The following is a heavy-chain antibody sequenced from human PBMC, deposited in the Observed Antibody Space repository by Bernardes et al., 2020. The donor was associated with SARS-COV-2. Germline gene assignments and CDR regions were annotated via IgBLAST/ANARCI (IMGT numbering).Heavy chain of an antibody. Sequence: SESLYLTCTVSGGSISSYYWSWIRQPPGKGLEWIGYIYYSGSTNYNPSLKSRVTISVDTSKNKFSLKLSSVNAADTAVYYCGRQSVVPAAIRHDAFDIWGQGTMVAVSS. J-gene: IGHJ3*02. D-gene: IGHD2-2*02. V-gene: IGHV4-59*08. CDR3: GRQSVVPAAIRHDAFDI. CDR2: IYYSGST. CDR1: GGSISSYY.